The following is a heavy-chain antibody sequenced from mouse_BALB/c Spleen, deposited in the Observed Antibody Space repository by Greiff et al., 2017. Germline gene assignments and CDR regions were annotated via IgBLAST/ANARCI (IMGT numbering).Heavy chain of an antibody. D-gene: IGHD2-3*01. V-gene: IGHV1-14*01. CDR1: GYTFTSYV. CDR2: INPYNDGT. CDR3: ARGDGYPYFDV. Sequence: EVQGVESGPELVKPGASVKMSCKASGYTFTSYVMHWVKQKPGQGLEWIGYINPYNDGTKYNEKFKGKATLTSDKSSSTAYMELSSLTSEDSAVYYCARGDGYPYFDVWGAGTTVTVSS. J-gene: IGHJ1*01.